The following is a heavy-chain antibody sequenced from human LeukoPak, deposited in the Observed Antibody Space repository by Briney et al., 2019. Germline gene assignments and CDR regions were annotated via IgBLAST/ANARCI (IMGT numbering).Heavy chain of an antibody. CDR1: GYTFTSYG. V-gene: IGHV1-18*01. J-gene: IGHJ4*02. CDR2: ISAYNGNT. D-gene: IGHD3-22*01. Sequence: ASVKVSCKASGYTFTSYGISWVRQAPGQGLEWMGWISAYNGNTNYAQKLQGRVTMTTDTSTSTAYMELRSLRSDDTAVYYCARGCHKYYYDSSGCRNYSFDYWGQGTLVTVSS. CDR3: ARGCHKYYYDSSGCRNYSFDY.